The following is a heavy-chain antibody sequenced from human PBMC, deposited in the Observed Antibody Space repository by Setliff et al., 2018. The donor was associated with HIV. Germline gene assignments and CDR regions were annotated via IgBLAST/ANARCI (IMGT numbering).Heavy chain of an antibody. CDR3: ARGELGIGGWLDP. J-gene: IGHJ5*02. Sequence: ASVKVSCKASGYTFTGYYMHWVRRAPGQGLEWMGWINPNSGGTNYAQKLQGRVTITADVSTSTAFMEMSSLRYDDTALYYCARGELGIGGWLDPWGQGTLVTVSS. CDR2: INPNSGGT. D-gene: IGHD7-27*01. V-gene: IGHV1-2*02. CDR1: GYTFTGYY.